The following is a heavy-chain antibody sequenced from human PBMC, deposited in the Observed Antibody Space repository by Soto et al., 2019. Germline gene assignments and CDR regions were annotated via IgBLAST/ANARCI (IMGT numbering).Heavy chain of an antibody. D-gene: IGHD3-22*01. CDR2: ISYDGSNK. V-gene: IGHV3-30-3*01. J-gene: IGHJ1*01. CDR3: ARDHYDSSGPSEN. Sequence: QVQLVESGGGVVQPGRSLRLSCAASGFTFRSYAMHWVRQAPGKGLEWVAVISYDGSNKYYADSVKGRFTISRDNSKNTLYLQMNSLRAEDTAVYYCARDHYDSSGPSENWGQGTLVTVSS. CDR1: GFTFRSYA.